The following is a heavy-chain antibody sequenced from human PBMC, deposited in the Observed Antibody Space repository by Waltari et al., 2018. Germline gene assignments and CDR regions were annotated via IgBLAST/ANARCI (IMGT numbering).Heavy chain of an antibody. J-gene: IGHJ4*02. CDR1: GGSISRSNYY. CDR3: ARIYGSGSPIPSVDY. CDR2: IYHSGST. D-gene: IGHD3-10*01. V-gene: IGHV4-39*01. Sequence: QLQLQESGPGLVKPSETLSLTCTVSGGSISRSNYYWGWIRQPPGKGLDWIASIYHSGSTYYNPSLKSRVTISVDTSKNPFSLKLTSVTAADTAVYYCARIYGSGSPIPSVDYWGQGTLVTVSS.